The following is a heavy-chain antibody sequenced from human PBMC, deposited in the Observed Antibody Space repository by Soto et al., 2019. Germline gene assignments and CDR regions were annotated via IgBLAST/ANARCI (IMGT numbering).Heavy chain of an antibody. J-gene: IGHJ3*02. Sequence: EVQLVETGGGLIQPGGSLRLSCAASGLTVSSNYMNWVRQAPGKGLEWVSVLYSGGSTHYAGSVKGRFIISRDNSKSTVYLQMNRLRAEDTAVYYCARDRPGDEGDAFDIWGHGTMVTVSS. CDR3: ARDRPGDEGDAFDI. D-gene: IGHD3-10*01. CDR2: LYSGGST. V-gene: IGHV3-53*02. CDR1: GLTVSSNY.